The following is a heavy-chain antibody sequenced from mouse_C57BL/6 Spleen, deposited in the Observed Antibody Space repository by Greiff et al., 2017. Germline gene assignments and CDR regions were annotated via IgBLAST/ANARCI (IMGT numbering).Heavy chain of an antibody. CDR1: GYTFTSYW. CDR3: ARRGFYSKDFDY. J-gene: IGHJ2*01. CDR2: IDPSDSYT. D-gene: IGHD2-5*01. Sequence: QVQLQQPGAELVMPGASVKLSCKASGYTFTSYWMHWVKQRPGQGLEWIGEIDPSDSYTNYNQKFKGKSTLTVDKSSNPAYMQLSSLTSEDSAVYYCARRGFYSKDFDYWGQGTTLTVSS. V-gene: IGHV1-69*01.